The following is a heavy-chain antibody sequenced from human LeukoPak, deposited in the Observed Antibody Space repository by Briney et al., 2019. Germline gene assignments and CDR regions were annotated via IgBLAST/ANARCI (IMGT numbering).Heavy chain of an antibody. D-gene: IGHD2-2*03. V-gene: IGHV3-53*01. CDR3: WRGLGYCTSTTCLLPFDY. J-gene: IGHJ4*02. Sequence: GGSLRLSCAASGFTVSTYYMTWVRQAPGKGLECVSVIYSGGSTYYADSVKGRFTVSRDNSKNTLYLQMNSLRAQDTAMCYCWRGLGYCTSTTCLLPFDYWGQGTLVTVSS. CDR1: GFTVSTYY. CDR2: IYSGGST.